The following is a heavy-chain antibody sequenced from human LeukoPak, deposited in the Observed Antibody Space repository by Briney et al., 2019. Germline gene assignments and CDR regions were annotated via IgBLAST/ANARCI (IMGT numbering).Heavy chain of an antibody. Sequence: GESLKISCKGSGYSFTRYWIGWVRQMPETGLEWMGVIYHADSDTTYNPSFQGQVTISVDRSINTAYLQWSSLKASDTAMYYCARRCMSGYCSSGGPMDDYWGQGTLVTVSS. J-gene: IGHJ4*02. CDR1: GYSFTRYW. CDR3: ARRCMSGYCSSGGPMDDY. CDR2: IYHADSDT. D-gene: IGHD2-15*01. V-gene: IGHV5-51*01.